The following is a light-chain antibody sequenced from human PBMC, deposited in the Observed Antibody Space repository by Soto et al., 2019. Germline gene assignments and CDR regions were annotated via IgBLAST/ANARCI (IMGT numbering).Light chain of an antibody. CDR2: AVS. CDR3: SSFTTSSHVV. Sequence: QSVLTQPASVSGSPGQSITISCTGTSSDIGADNSVSWYQQHPGKAPQLMIYAVSHRPSRVSSRFSGSKSGNTISLTISGIQAEDEADYYCSSFTTSSHVVFGGGTKDTV. V-gene: IGLV2-14*03. J-gene: IGLJ2*01. CDR1: SSDIGADNS.